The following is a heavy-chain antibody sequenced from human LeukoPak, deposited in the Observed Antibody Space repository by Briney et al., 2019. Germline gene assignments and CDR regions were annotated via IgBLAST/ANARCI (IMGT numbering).Heavy chain of an antibody. CDR2: INQAGSAK. D-gene: IGHD5-12*01. Sequence: GGSLRLSCAASGFTLSSHWMSWVRQAPGKGLEWVANINQAGSAKYYVDSVKGRFTIFRDNAKNSLYLEMNSLRAEDTAVYYCGRWSGYSGYDLDYWGQGALVTVSS. J-gene: IGHJ4*02. V-gene: IGHV3-7*01. CDR3: GRWSGYSGYDLDY. CDR1: GFTLSSHW.